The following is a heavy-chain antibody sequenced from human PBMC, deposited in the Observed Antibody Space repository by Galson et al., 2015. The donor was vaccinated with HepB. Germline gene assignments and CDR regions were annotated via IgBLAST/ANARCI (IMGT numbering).Heavy chain of an antibody. CDR2: ISGSGSST. CDR1: GFTFSSFA. V-gene: IGHV3-23*01. CDR3: AKKAHGDYEGRSFFDS. Sequence: SLRLSCAASGFTFSSFAMSWVRQAPGQGLEWVSAISGSGSSTYYTDSVKGRFTISRDNSKKTPYLQMNGLRAEDTAIYYCAKKAHGDYEGRSFFDSWGQGTLVTVSS. J-gene: IGHJ4*02. D-gene: IGHD4-17*01.